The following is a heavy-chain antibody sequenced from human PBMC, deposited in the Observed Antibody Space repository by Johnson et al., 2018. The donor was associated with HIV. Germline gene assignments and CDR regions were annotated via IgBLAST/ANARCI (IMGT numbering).Heavy chain of an antibody. CDR1: GFTFTSYG. Sequence: VQLVESGGGVVQPGGSLRLSCAVSGFTFTSYGMHWVRQAPGKGLEWVSAIGTAGATYYPGSVKGRFTNSRENAKNSLYLQRNSLRAGDTAVYYCARMMYSRGAFDIWGQGTMVTVSS. CDR3: ARMMYSRGAFDI. J-gene: IGHJ3*02. CDR2: IGTAGAT. V-gene: IGHV3-13*01. D-gene: IGHD6-13*01.